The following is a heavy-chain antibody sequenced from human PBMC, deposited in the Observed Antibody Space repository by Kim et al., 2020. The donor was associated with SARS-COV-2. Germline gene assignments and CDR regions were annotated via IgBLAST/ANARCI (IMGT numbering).Heavy chain of an antibody. CDR1: GFTFSTYA. CDR3: VREPVELLLRFDY. D-gene: IGHD1-26*01. CDR2: ISYDGSNK. V-gene: IGHV3-30-3*01. Sequence: GRSLRLSCAASGFTFSTYAMHWVRQAPGKGLEWVAVISYDGSNKYYADSVKGRFTISRDNSKNTLYLQMNSLRAEDTAMYYCVREPVELLLRFDYWGQGTLVTVSS. J-gene: IGHJ4*02.